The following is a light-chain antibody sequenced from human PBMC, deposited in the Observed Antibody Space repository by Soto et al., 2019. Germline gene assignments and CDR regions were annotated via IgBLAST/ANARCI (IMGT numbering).Light chain of an antibody. CDR2: AAS. CDR1: QSISNY. CDR3: QQSYSSLAMYT. V-gene: IGKV1-39*01. Sequence: DIQMTQSPSSLSASVGDRVTITCRASQSISNYLNWYQQKPGKAPKLLIYAASTLQSGVPSRFSGSGSGTDFTLTISSLQPEDFVTYYCQQSYSSLAMYTFGQGTKLEIK. J-gene: IGKJ2*01.